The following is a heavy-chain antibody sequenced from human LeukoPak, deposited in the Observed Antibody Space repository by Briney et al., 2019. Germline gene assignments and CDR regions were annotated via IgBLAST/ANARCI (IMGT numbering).Heavy chain of an antibody. CDR2: VSGSGRNT. CDR1: GFTFSNYA. J-gene: IGHJ4*02. CDR3: AKDLLGGSGSYPLFYFDY. Sequence: PGGSLRLSCAGSGFTFSNYAMTWVRQAPGKGLEWVSSVSGSGRNTFYPDSVEGRFTISRDNSKKMMYLQMNSLRAEDTAVYYCAKDLLGGSGSYPLFYFDYWGQGTLVTVSS. V-gene: IGHV3-23*01. D-gene: IGHD3-10*01.